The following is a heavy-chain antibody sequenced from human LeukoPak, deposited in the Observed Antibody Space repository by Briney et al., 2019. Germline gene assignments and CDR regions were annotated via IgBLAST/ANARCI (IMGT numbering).Heavy chain of an antibody. Sequence: GGSLRLSCAASGFTFSSYWMSWVRQALGKGLEWVANMNEDGSVKNYVVSVKGRFTISRDNAKSSLYLQMNSLRAEDTAVYYCAVDGGYNRFDPWGQGTLVTVPS. V-gene: IGHV3-7*04. J-gene: IGHJ5*02. CDR2: MNEDGSVK. CDR3: AVDGGYNRFDP. D-gene: IGHD3-16*01. CDR1: GFTFSSYW.